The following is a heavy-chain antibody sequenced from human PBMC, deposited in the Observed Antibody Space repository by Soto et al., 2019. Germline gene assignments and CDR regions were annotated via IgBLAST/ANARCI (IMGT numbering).Heavy chain of an antibody. J-gene: IGHJ5*02. D-gene: IGHD6-13*01. CDR1: GGSISSNSYY. Sequence: QLQLQESGPGLVKPSETLSLTCTVSGGSISSNSYYWGWIRQPPGKGLEWIGSIYYTGTTYYNPSLKSRVTISVDTSKNQFSLKLSSATAADTAVYYCAREWPIAGTLNWFDPWGQGTLVTVSS. V-gene: IGHV4-39*02. CDR2: IYYTGTT. CDR3: AREWPIAGTLNWFDP.